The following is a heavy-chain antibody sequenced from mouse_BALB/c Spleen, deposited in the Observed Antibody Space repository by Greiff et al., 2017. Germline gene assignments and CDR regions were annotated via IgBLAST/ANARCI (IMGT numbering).Heavy chain of an antibody. CDR1: GYTFTSYW. CDR2: INPSTGYT. D-gene: IGHD1-1*02. CDR3: ARSWGGDDY. V-gene: IGHV1-7*01. Sequence: QVQLQQSGAELAKPGASVTMSCKASGYTFTSYWMHWVKQRPGQGLEWIGYINPSTGYTEYNQKFKDKATLTADKSSSTAYMQLSSLTSEDSAVYYCARSWGGDDYWGQGTTLTVSS. J-gene: IGHJ2*01.